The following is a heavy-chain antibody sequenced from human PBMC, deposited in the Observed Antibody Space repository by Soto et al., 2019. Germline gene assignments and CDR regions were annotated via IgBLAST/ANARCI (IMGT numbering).Heavy chain of an antibody. CDR1: GFTFSSYA. CDR2: ISGSGGTT. J-gene: IGHJ4*02. V-gene: IGHV3-23*01. CDR3: AKNKETGTTGGLGY. D-gene: IGHD1-1*01. Sequence: EVHLLESGGGLGQPGGSLRLSCAASGFTFSSYAMSWVRQAPGKGLEWVSTISGSGGTTYYADSVKGRFTISRDNSKNTLYLQMNSLRAEDTAIYYCAKNKETGTTGGLGYWGQGTLVTVSS.